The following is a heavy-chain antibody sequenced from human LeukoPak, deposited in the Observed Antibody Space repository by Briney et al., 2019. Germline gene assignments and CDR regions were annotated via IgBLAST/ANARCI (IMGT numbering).Heavy chain of an antibody. CDR1: GFTFSSYA. J-gene: IGHJ4*02. Sequence: GSLRLSCAASGFTFSSYAMHWVRQAPGKGLEWVAVISYDGSNKYYADSVKGRFTISRDNSENTLYLQMNSLRAEDTAVYYCARDPDYGDYVGSFDYWGQGTLVTVSS. CDR2: ISYDGSNK. CDR3: ARDPDYGDYVGSFDY. D-gene: IGHD4-17*01. V-gene: IGHV3-30-3*01.